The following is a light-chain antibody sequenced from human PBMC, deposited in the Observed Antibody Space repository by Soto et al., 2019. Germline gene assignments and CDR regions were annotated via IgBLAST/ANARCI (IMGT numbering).Light chain of an antibody. CDR1: QSVSSSS. V-gene: IGKV3-20*01. CDR3: QQYGGSRRT. Sequence: EIVLTQSPGTLSLSPGERATLSCRASQSVSSSSLAWYQQKPGQAPRLLIYGASSRATGIPDRFSGSGSGTDFTLTISKLEPEDFAVYYCQQYGGSRRTFGQGTKVEIK. J-gene: IGKJ1*01. CDR2: GAS.